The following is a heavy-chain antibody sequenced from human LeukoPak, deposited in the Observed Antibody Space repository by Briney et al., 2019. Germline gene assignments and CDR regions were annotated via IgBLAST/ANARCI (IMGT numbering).Heavy chain of an antibody. D-gene: IGHD1-26*01. V-gene: IGHV3-30*04. CDR1: GFTFSSYA. CDR3: AREGRVIVGAMWYLDY. Sequence: PGGSLRLSCAASGFTFSSYAMHWVRQAPGKGLEWVAVISYDGSNKYYAGSVKGRFTISRDNSKNTLYLQMNSLRAEDTAVYYCAREGRVIVGAMWYLDYGGQVPRVTVSS. CDR2: ISYDGSNK. J-gene: IGHJ4*02.